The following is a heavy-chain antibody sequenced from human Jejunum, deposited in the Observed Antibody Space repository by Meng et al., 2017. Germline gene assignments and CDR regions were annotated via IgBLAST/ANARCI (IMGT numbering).Heavy chain of an antibody. CDR3: ARNGAYSADH. J-gene: IGHJ4*02. CDR2: ISDGGST. Sequence: QGQLQESGPGLVKPSGTLSLTCAVSGGSISNNNYWSWVRQPPGKGLEWIGEISDGGSTSYNPSLKNRVTISIDKSNNQYSLRLTSVTAADTAMYYCARNGAYSADHWGQGTLVTVSS. D-gene: IGHD2-15*01. V-gene: IGHV4-4*02. CDR1: GGSISNNNY.